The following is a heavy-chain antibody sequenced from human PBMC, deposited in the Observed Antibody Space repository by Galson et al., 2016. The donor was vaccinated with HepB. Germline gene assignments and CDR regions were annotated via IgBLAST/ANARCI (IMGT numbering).Heavy chain of an antibody. CDR2: IWYDGSNK. J-gene: IGHJ4*02. CDR1: GFTFSSYG. D-gene: IGHD3-22*01. V-gene: IGHV3-33*06. Sequence: SLRLSCAASGFTFSSYGMHWVRQAPGKGLEWVAVIWYDGSNKYYADSVKGRFTISRDNSKNTLYLQMNSLRAEDTAVYYCAKDTSSGYYSYFDYWGQGTLVTVPS. CDR3: AKDTSSGYYSYFDY.